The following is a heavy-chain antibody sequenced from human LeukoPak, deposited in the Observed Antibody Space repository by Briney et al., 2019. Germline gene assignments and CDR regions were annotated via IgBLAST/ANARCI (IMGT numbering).Heavy chain of an antibody. CDR3: ARDGRLQSLAY. CDR2: IKGDGSET. Sequence: GGSLTLSCAASGFIFCDYRMTWLPPAPGKGLQWVARIKGDGSETYYVDSVKRRYTTSRDNAKNSLFLQMNSLRDEDTAVYYCARDGRLQSLAYWGQGTLVTVSS. J-gene: IGHJ4*02. V-gene: IGHV3-7*04. CDR1: GFIFCDYR. D-gene: IGHD4-11*01.